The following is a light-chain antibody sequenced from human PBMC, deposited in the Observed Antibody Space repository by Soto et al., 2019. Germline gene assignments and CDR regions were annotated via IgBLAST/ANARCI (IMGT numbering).Light chain of an antibody. Sequence: QSALTQPASVSGSPGQSITISCTGTSSDVGSYDLVSWYQQHPDKAPKLMIYEVSKRPSGVSNRFSGSKSGNTASLTISGLQAEDESDYYCSSYAGGSTDVVFGGGTKLTVL. CDR3: SSYAGGSTDVV. CDR2: EVS. CDR1: SSDVGSYDL. J-gene: IGLJ2*01. V-gene: IGLV2-23*02.